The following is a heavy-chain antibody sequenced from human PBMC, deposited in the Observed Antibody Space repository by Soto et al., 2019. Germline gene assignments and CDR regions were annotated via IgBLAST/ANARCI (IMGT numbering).Heavy chain of an antibody. J-gene: IGHJ4*02. D-gene: IGHD1-26*01. CDR3: AGGGAGSGPFTWELPDH. V-gene: IGHV1-45*02. Sequence: QMQLVQSGAEVKKTGSTVTVSCKALGNTFTYRYLHWVRQAPGQALEWMEWITPFRGDVHYAQKFQASATLTGDRSINTASMRMSRLRSVDTAMYYCAGGGAGSGPFTWELPDHWGQGTLVTVSS. CDR2: ITPFRGDV. CDR1: GNTFTYRY.